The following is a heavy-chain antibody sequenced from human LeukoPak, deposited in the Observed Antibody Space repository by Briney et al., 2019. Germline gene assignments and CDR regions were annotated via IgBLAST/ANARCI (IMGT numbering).Heavy chain of an antibody. CDR2: INPSGGST. CDR1: GYTFSSYY. CDR3: ARGPRIAVAGTGLDY. Sequence: ASVKVSCKASGYTFSSYYMHWVRQAPGQGLEWMGIINPSGGSTSYAQKFQGRVTMTRYTSTSTVYMELSSLRSEDTAVYYCARGPRIAVAGTGLDYWGQGTLVTVSS. V-gene: IGHV1-46*03. J-gene: IGHJ4*02. D-gene: IGHD6-19*01.